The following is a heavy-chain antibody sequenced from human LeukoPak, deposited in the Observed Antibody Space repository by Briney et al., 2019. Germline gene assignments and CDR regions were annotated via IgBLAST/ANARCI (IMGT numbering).Heavy chain of an antibody. CDR3: ARSGSHNYYYYGMDV. V-gene: IGHV1-18*01. J-gene: IGHJ6*02. CDR2: ISGYNGNT. CDR1: GYTFTNYG. Sequence: GSVKLSCKASGYTFTNYGISWVRQAPGQGLEWMGWISGYNGNTKYAQKFQSRVTMTTDTSTNTVNMELRSLRSDDTAVFYCARSGSHNYYYYGMDVWGQGTTVIVSS. D-gene: IGHD1-26*01.